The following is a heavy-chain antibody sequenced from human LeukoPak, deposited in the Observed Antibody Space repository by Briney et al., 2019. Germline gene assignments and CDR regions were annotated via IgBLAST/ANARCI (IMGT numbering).Heavy chain of an antibody. D-gene: IGHD6-13*01. V-gene: IGHV3-53*05. J-gene: IGHJ4*02. CDR2: IYSGGST. Sequence: GGSLRLSCVASGFTVSSNYMSWVRQAPGKGLEWVSVIYSGGSTYYADPVKGRFTISRDNAKNSLYLQMNSLRAEDTALYYCAKDIFPGIAAAGAIDYWGQGTLVTVSS. CDR1: GFTVSSNY. CDR3: AKDIFPGIAAAGAIDY.